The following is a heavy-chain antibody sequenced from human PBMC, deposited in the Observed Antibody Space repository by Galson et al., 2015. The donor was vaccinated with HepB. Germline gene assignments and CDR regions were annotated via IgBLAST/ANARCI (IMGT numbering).Heavy chain of an antibody. CDR1: GYSFTNYW. V-gene: IGHV5-10-1*01. J-gene: IGHJ4*02. D-gene: IGHD5-18*01. Sequence: SGAEVKKPGESLKISCKGSGYSFTNYWIGWVRQLPGKGLEWMGRIDPSDSYTNYSPSFQGHVTISADKSISTAYLQWSSLKASDTAMYYCARNVDTAMVTPFDYWGQGTLVTVSS. CDR3: ARNVDTAMVTPFDY. CDR2: IDPSDSYT.